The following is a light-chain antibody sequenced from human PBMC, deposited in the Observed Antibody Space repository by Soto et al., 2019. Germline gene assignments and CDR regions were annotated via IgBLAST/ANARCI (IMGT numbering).Light chain of an antibody. CDR1: QDITNY. J-gene: IGKJ4*01. CDR3: QQYDDLIS. V-gene: IGKV1-33*01. Sequence: DIHMTQSPSSLSASVGDRVTITCQASQDITNYLNWYQQKPGKAPKVLIYDVSILETGVPSRFSGSGSGTHFTFTISSLQPEDIATYYCQQYDDLISFGGGTKVDIK. CDR2: DVS.